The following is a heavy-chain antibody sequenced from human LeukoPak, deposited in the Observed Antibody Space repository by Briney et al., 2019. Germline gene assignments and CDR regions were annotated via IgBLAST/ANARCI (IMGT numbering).Heavy chain of an antibody. Sequence: GGSLRLSCVASGFTFSTYTMNWIRQAPGKGLEWVSGSIGSGGSAFYADSVKGRFSISRDTSKDILFLHMNDLRAGDTAVYYCAKDGLPDGVWPLDYWGQGTLVTVSS. CDR1: GFTFSTYT. D-gene: IGHD2-8*02. V-gene: IGHV3-23*01. CDR2: SIGSGGSA. J-gene: IGHJ4*02. CDR3: AKDGLPDGVWPLDY.